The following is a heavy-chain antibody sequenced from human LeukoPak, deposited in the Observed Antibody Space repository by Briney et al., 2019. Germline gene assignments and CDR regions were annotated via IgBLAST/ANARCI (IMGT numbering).Heavy chain of an antibody. V-gene: IGHV3-7*02. CDR2: IKQDGSEK. D-gene: IGHD6-19*01. CDR3: ARGSAQWLVYWFDP. CDR1: GFTFSSYL. J-gene: IGHJ5*02. Sequence: GGPLSPSCAAAGFTFSSYLMSWVRQAPGTGLEWVANIKQDGSEKYYVDSVKGRFTISRDNAKNSLYLQMNSLRAEDTAVYYCARGSAQWLVYWFDPWGQGTLVTVSS.